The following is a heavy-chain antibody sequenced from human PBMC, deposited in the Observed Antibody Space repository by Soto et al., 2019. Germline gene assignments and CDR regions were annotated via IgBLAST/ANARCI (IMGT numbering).Heavy chain of an antibody. CDR1: CGSVINKTYY. Sequence: SETLSLTCSVSCGSVINKTYYWSWIRQPPGKRLEWIGYFYYSGTTNYNPSLKSRVTISVDLSKNQFSLRLSSVTTADTALYYCARTTAVPNTLRSRYFFDYWGQGTLVTVSS. J-gene: IGHJ4*02. V-gene: IGHV4-61*01. CDR2: FYYSGTT. CDR3: ARTTAVPNTLRSRYFFDY. D-gene: IGHD4-17*01.